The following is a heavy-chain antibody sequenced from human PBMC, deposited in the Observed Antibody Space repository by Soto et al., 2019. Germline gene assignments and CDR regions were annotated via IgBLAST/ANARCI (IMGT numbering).Heavy chain of an antibody. V-gene: IGHV3-73*02. CDR1: GFTFSGSA. D-gene: IGHD6-19*01. Sequence: EVQLVESGGGLVQPGGSLNLSCAASGFTFSGSAMHWVRQASGKGLEWVGSIRSKANSYATAYAASVKGRFTISRDDSKNTAYLQMNSLKTEDTAVYYCTRRGYSSGWYAIDYWGQGTLVTVSS. CDR2: IRSKANSYAT. CDR3: TRRGYSSGWYAIDY. J-gene: IGHJ4*02.